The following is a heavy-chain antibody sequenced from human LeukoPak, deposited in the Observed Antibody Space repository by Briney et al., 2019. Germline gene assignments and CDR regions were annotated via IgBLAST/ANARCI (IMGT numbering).Heavy chain of an antibody. CDR3: ARDYRTGRCFDY. CDR2: IRSKANNYAT. D-gene: IGHD2-8*02. CDR1: GFTFSGSA. J-gene: IGHJ4*02. Sequence: PGGSLRLSCAASGFTFSGSALHWVRQASGKGLEWVARIRSKANNYATAYAASVKGRFTISRDDSKNTAYLQMHSLKTEDTAVYYCARDYRTGRCFDYWGQGTLVTVSS. V-gene: IGHV3-73*01.